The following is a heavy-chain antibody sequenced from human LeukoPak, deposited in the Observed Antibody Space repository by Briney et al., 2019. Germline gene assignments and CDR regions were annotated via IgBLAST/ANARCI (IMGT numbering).Heavy chain of an antibody. CDR1: GFTFSGCG. V-gene: IGHV3-30*02. CDR2: IWYDGRDK. CDR3: ARELIVATPQRGY. J-gene: IGHJ4*02. Sequence: SGGSLRLSCAASGFTFSGCGMHWVRQAPGKGLEWVAFIWYDGRDKYYADSVKGQFTISRDNSKNTLYLQMNSLRAEDTAVYYCARELIVATPQRGYWGQGTLVTVSS. D-gene: IGHD5-12*01.